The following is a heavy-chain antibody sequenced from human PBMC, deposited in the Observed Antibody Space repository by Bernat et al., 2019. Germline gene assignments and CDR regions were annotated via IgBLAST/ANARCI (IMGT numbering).Heavy chain of an antibody. Sequence: LQESGPGLVKPSETLSLTCTVSGGSISSSSYYWGWIRQPPGKGLEWIGSIYYSGSTYYHPSLKSRVTISVDTSRTQFSLKLSSVTAADTAVYYWARHRYDFGSGWNWFDPWGQGTLVTVSS. J-gene: IGHJ5*02. CDR2: IYYSGST. CDR1: GGSISSSSYY. D-gene: IGHD3-3*01. CDR3: ARHRYDFGSGWNWFDP. V-gene: IGHV4-39*01.